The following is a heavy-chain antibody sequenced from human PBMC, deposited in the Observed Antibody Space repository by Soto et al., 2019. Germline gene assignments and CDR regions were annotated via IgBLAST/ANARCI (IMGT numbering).Heavy chain of an antibody. CDR1: GFTFSSYS. Sequence: EVQLVESGGELVQPGGSLRLSCAASGFTFSSYSMNWVRQAPGKGLEWVSYIRGGSDAIHYADSVKGRFAISRDNAKNSLYLQMNSLRAEDTAVYYCVRDHIYAFDIWGHGTMVTVSS. J-gene: IGHJ3*02. CDR2: IRGGSDAI. CDR3: VRDHIYAFDI. D-gene: IGHD2-21*01. V-gene: IGHV3-48*01.